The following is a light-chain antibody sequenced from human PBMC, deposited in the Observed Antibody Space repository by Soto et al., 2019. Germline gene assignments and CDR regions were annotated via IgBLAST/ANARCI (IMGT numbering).Light chain of an antibody. V-gene: IGKV3-20*01. CDR2: DAS. CDR1: HSLNSSY. CDR3: QQYGSSPPIT. Sequence: DIVLTQSPGTLSFSPGERATLSCRASHSLNSSYLAWYQQKPGQAPRLLIYDASSRATGIPDRFSGSGSGTDFTLTISRLEPEDSAVYYCQQYGSSPPITFGQGTRLEIK. J-gene: IGKJ5*01.